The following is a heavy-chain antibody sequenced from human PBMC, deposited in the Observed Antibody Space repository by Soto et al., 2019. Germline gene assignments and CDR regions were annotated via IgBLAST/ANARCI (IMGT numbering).Heavy chain of an antibody. Sequence: LSLTCTVSGGSISSYYWSWIRQPPGKGLEWIGYIYYSGSTNYNPSLKSRVTISVDTSKNQFSLKLSSVTAADTAVYYCARGVGGWFDPWGQGALVTVSS. CDR2: IYYSGST. V-gene: IGHV4-59*01. J-gene: IGHJ5*02. CDR1: GGSISSYY. D-gene: IGHD3-10*01. CDR3: ARGVGGWFDP.